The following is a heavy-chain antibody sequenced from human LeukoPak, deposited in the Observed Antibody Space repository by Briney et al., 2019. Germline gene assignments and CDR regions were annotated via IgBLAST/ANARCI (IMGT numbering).Heavy chain of an antibody. CDR1: GESMIGHY. J-gene: IGHJ4*02. CDR3: VRATANGSGRAYDH. CDR2: IHHSGDT. D-gene: IGHD3-10*01. V-gene: IGHV4-34*01. Sequence: PSETLSLTCAVYGESMIGHYWTWIRQPPGKRLEWIGEIHHSGDTNSNPSLKNRVTISIDMSKNQFPLKVKSVTAADTAVYYCVRATANGSGRAYDHWAQGNLVPVSS.